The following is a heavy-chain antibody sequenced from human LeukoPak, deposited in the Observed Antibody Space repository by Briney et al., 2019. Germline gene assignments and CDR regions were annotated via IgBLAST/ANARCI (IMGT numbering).Heavy chain of an antibody. J-gene: IGHJ4*02. CDR1: GFTFSSYA. D-gene: IGHD3-16*02. V-gene: IGHV3-23*01. Sequence: GGSLRLSCAASGFTFSSYAMSWDRQAPGKGLEWVSAVSSSGGSTYYAESVKGRFTISRDNSKNTLFLQMHSLRAEDTAIYYCAKDYDYVWGSYRYTYFDYWGQGTLVTVSS. CDR2: VSSSGGST. CDR3: AKDYDYVWGSYRYTYFDY.